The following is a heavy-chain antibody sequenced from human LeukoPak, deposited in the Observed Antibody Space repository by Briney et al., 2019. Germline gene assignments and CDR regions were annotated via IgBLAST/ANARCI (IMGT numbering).Heavy chain of an antibody. V-gene: IGHV3-23*01. D-gene: IGHD3-9*01. CDR1: GFTFSSYG. CDR2: ISGSGGST. CDR3: ARVGYFAWIGPLDY. J-gene: IGHJ4*02. Sequence: GGTLRLSCAASGFTFSSYGMSWVRQAPGKGLDWVSAISGSGGSTYYADSVKGRFTISRDNSKNTLYLQMNSLRAEDTAVYYCARVGYFAWIGPLDYWGQGTLVTVSS.